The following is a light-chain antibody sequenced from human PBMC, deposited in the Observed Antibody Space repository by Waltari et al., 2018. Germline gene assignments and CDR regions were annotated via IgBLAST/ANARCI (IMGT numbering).Light chain of an antibody. CDR2: GAS. CDR3: QQYNNWPPWT. Sequence: EIVMTQSPATLSVSPGERATLSCRASQSVRNNLVWYQQKPGQAPRLLIDGASTRVTGIPARFRGSGPGTEFTLTISSLQSEDFAVYYCQQYNNWPPWTFGQGTKVEIK. J-gene: IGKJ1*01. V-gene: IGKV3-15*01. CDR1: QSVRNN.